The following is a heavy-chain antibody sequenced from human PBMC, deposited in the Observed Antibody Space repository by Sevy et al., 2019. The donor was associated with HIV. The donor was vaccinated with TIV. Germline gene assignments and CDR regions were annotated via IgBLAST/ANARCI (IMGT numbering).Heavy chain of an antibody. CDR2: IKRDGSEK. D-gene: IGHD2-2*01. CDR1: GFTFSNYW. CDR3: ARDCSSTTCLWGLDV. J-gene: IGHJ6*02. Sequence: GGSLSLSCAASGFTFSNYWMSWVRQAPGKGLEWVAHIKRDGSEKYYVDSVKGRFSISRDNPKNSLYLQMNSLRAEDTAVYYCARDCSSTTCLWGLDVWGQGTTVTVSS. V-gene: IGHV3-7*03.